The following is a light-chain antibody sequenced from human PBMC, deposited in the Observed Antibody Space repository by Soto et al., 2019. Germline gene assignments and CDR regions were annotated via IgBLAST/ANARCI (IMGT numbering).Light chain of an antibody. J-gene: IGLJ3*02. CDR2: EVT. CDR1: SSDVGAYNY. Sequence: QSALTQPPSASGSPGQSVTISCTGTSSDVGAYNYVSWYQQHAGKAPKLVIYEVTKRPSGVPARFSGSKSANTASLTVSGLQAEDEADYYCSSFAASNTWVFGGGTKVTVL. CDR3: SSFAASNTWV. V-gene: IGLV2-8*01.